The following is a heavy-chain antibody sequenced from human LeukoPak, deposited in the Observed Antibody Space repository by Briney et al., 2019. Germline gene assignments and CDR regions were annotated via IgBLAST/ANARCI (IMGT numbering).Heavy chain of an antibody. J-gene: IGHJ4*02. CDR2: IYYSGST. D-gene: IGHD2-15*01. CDR3: ARGPPYLLFDY. CDR1: GGSISSYY. Sequence: SETLSLTCTVSGGSISSYYWSWIRQPPGKGLEWIGYIYYSGSTNYNPSLKSRVTISVDTSKNQFSLKLSSVTAADTAVYYCARGPPYLLFDYWGQGTLVTVPS. V-gene: IGHV4-59*01.